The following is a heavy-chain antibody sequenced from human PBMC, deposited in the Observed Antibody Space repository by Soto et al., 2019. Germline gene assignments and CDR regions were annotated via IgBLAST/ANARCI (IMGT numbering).Heavy chain of an antibody. Sequence: QVQLVQSGAEVKKPGASVKVSCKASGYTFASYGISWVRQAPGQGLEWMGWISAYNSNTNHGQTRQGRVTMTTDTSTSTAYMELRSLRSDDTAVYYCGRDGDRGAAAVYWRKGALVTVS. J-gene: IGHJ4*02. V-gene: IGHV1-18*01. CDR2: ISAYNSNT. D-gene: IGHD6-13*01. CDR1: GYTFASYG. CDR3: GRDGDRGAAAVY.